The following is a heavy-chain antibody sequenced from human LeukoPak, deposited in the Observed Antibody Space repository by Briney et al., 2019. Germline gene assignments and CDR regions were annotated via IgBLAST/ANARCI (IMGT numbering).Heavy chain of an antibody. V-gene: IGHV3-21*01. CDR2: ISSSSSYI. D-gene: IGHD2-2*01. Sequence: GGSLRLSCAASGFTFSSYSMNWVRQAPGKGLGWVSSISSSSSYIYYADSVKGRFTISRDNAKNSLYLQMNSLRAEDTAVYNCASIGDCSSTSCFPLGPWGQGTLVTVSS. J-gene: IGHJ5*02. CDR3: ASIGDCSSTSCFPLGP. CDR1: GFTFSSYS.